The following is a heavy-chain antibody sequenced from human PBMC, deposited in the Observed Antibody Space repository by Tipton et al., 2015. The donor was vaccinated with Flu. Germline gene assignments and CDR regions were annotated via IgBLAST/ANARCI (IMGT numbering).Heavy chain of an antibody. J-gene: IGHJ4*02. Sequence: GSLRLSCTVSGGSISTSGYYWAWIRQPPGKGLEWIGTIYYTGSTYYNPSLKSRVTISVDTSNNQFSLKLSSVTAADTAVYYCARDQGVAVRPDNWGQGTLVTVSS. D-gene: IGHD6-6*01. CDR3: ARDQGVAVRPDN. V-gene: IGHV4-39*07. CDR1: GGSISTSGYY. CDR2: IYYTGST.